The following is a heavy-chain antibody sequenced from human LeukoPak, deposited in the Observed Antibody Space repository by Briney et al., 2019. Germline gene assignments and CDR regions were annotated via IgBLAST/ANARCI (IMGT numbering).Heavy chain of an antibody. CDR2: INSDGGST. V-gene: IGHV3-74*01. CDR1: GFTFSSFW. CDR3: ARRRERGASDAFAF. D-gene: IGHD3-16*01. J-gene: IGHJ3*01. Sequence: GGSLRLSCAASGFTFSSFWMYWVRQAPGKGLVWFSRINSDGGSTTYADSVKGRFTISRDNAKNTVYLQMNSLRAEDTAVYYCARRRERGASDAFAFWGQGTMVTVSS.